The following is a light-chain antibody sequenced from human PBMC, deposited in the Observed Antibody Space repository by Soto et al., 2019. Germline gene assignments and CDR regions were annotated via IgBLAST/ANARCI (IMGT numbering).Light chain of an antibody. CDR1: SSDVGGYNY. Sequence: QLVLTQPRSVSGSPGQSVTISCTGTSSDVGGYNYVSWYQQHPGKAPKLMIYDVSKRPSGVPDRFSGSKSGNTASLTISGLQAEDEADYYCCSYAGSYTFWVFGGGTQLTVL. J-gene: IGLJ3*02. CDR3: CSYAGSYTFWV. V-gene: IGLV2-11*01. CDR2: DVS.